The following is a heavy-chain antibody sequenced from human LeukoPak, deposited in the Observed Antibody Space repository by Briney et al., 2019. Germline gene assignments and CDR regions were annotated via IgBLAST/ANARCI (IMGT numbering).Heavy chain of an antibody. D-gene: IGHD6-6*01. J-gene: IGHJ5*02. Sequence: GGSLRLSCAASGFTFSSYAMSWVRQAPGKGLEWVSAISGSGGSTYYADSAKGRFTISRDNSKNSLYLQMNSLRAEDTAVYYCARGVPNWFDPWGQGTLVTVSS. CDR1: GFTFSSYA. CDR3: ARGVPNWFDP. V-gene: IGHV3-23*01. CDR2: ISGSGGST.